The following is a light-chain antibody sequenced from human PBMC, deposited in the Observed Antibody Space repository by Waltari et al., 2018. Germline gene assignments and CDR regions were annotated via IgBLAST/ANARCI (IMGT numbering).Light chain of an antibody. CDR3: QQYGSSVPFT. V-gene: IGKV3-20*01. J-gene: IGKJ3*01. Sequence: EIVLTQSPGTLSLSPGERATLSCRASQSVSSSYLAWYQQKPGQAPRLLFYGASSRATGIPDRFSGSGSGTDFTLTMSRLEVEDVAVYYCQQYGSSVPFTFGPGTKVDIK. CDR2: GAS. CDR1: QSVSSSY.